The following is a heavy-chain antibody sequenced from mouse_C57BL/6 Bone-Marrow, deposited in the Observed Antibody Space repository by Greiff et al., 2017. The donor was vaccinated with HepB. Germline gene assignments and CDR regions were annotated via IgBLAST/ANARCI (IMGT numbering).Heavy chain of an antibody. D-gene: IGHD1-1*01. CDR2: IRNKANGYTT. CDR1: GFTFTDYY. J-gene: IGHJ4*01. Sequence: EVHLVESGGGLVQPGGSLSLSCAASGFTFTDYYMSWVRQPPGKALEWLGFIRNKANGYTTEYSASVKGRFTISRDNSQSILYLQMNALRAEDSATYYCARYYYGSQYYYAMDYWGQGTSVTVSS. V-gene: IGHV7-3*01. CDR3: ARYYYGSQYYYAMDY.